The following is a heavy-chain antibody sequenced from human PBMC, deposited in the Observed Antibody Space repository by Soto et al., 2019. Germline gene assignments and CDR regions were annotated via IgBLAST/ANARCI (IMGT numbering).Heavy chain of an antibody. J-gene: IGHJ6*02. CDR3: ARGKGMEENYFYYGLDI. CDR1: GYTFSTYA. D-gene: IGHD1-1*01. V-gene: IGHV1-3*01. CDR2: LNGGTGQT. Sequence: ASVKVSCKASGYTFSTYAMHWVRQAPGQSLEWMGWLNGGTGQTRYSQKFQDRVIITRDTSASTGYMELSSLTSEDTAVYYCARGKGMEENYFYYGLDICGQGTTLTVSS.